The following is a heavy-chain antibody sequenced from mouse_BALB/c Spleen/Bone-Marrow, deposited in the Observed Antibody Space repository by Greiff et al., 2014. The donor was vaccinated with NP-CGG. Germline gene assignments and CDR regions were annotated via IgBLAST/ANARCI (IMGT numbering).Heavy chain of an antibody. CDR2: IWGGGNT. CDR1: GFSLSRYN. CDR3: ARFSTTGTMDY. D-gene: IGHD1-1*01. J-gene: IGHJ4*01. Sequence: VQVVESGPGQVAPSQSLSITCTVSGFSLSRYNVHWVRQPPGKGLEWLGVIWGGGNTDYNSGLKSRLNISKDNSKSQVFLKLNSLQTDDTAMYYCARFSTTGTMDYWGQGTSVTVSA. V-gene: IGHV2-6-4*01.